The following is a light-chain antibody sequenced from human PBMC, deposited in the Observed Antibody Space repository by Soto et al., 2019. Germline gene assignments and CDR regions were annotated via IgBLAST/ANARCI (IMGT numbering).Light chain of an antibody. Sequence: QSALTQPPSASGSPGQSVTISCTGTSSGVGPYNYVSWYQQHPDKAPKLIIYEVNKRPSGVPDRFSGSKSGNSASLTVSGLQAEDEADYYCSSYTGSNNFVFGGGTKLTVL. CDR1: SSGVGPYNY. CDR3: SSYTGSNNFV. V-gene: IGLV2-8*01. J-gene: IGLJ2*01. CDR2: EVN.